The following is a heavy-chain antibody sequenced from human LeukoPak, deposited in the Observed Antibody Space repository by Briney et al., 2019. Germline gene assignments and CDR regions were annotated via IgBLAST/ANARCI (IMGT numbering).Heavy chain of an antibody. CDR2: IIPILGIA. CDR1: GGTFSSYA. J-gene: IGHJ6*02. CDR3: ARDRGSRHIVVVTALSGMDV. V-gene: IGHV1-69*04. Sequence: GASVKVSCKASGGTFSSYAISWVRQAPGQGLEWMGRIIPILGIANYAQKFQGRVTITADKSTSTAYMELSSLRSEDTAVYYCARDRGSRHIVVVTALSGMDVWGQGTTVTVSS. D-gene: IGHD2-21*02.